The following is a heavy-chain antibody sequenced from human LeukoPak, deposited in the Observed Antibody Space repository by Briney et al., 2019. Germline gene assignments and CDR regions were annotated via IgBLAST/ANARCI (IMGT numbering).Heavy chain of an antibody. CDR2: INPNSGGT. V-gene: IGHV1-2*06. CDR1: GYTFTGYY. CDR3: GRGGYYDSSGYYRDY. D-gene: IGHD3-22*01. J-gene: IGHJ4*02. Sequence: ASVKVSCKASGYTFTGYYMHWVRQAPGQGLEWMGRINPNSGGTNYAQKFQGRVTMTRDTSISTAYMELSRLRSDDTAVYYCGRGGYYDSSGYYRDYWGQGTLVTVSS.